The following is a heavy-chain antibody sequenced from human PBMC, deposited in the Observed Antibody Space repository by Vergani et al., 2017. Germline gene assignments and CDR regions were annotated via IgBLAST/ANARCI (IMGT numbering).Heavy chain of an antibody. CDR3: ARVRRDDSSGYYYYYGMDV. CDR1: GGSITSGSFY. J-gene: IGHJ6*02. Sequence: QVQLHESGPGLVKPSQTLSLTCTVSGGSITSGSFYWSWIRQPAGKGLEWIGRIHSSGTTNYNPSLKSRVTLSVDTSKNQLSLRMTSVTAADTAVYYCARVRRDDSSGYYYYYGMDVWGQGTTVTVSS. CDR2: IHSSGTT. D-gene: IGHD3-22*01. V-gene: IGHV4-61*02.